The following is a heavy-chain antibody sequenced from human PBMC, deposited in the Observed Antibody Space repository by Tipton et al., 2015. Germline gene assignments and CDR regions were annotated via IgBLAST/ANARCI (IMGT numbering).Heavy chain of an antibody. CDR3: ARGYGLRWLLAY. D-gene: IGHD3/OR15-3a*01. CDR2: TIPVYATA. J-gene: IGHJ4*02. V-gene: IGHV1-69*01. CDR1: GGTFSSYA. Sequence: QLVQSGAEVKKPGSSAKVSCKTSGGTFSSYAFSWVRQAPGPGLEWMGGTIPVYATARYAPKFQDRVRITANESATTVYMEVSSLRSEDTAMYYCARGYGLRWLLAYWGQGTLVTVPS.